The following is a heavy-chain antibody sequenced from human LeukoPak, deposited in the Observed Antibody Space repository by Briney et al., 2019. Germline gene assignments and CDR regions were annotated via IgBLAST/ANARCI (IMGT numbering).Heavy chain of an antibody. CDR1: GFSFSSYW. CDR2: VNQGGSQK. D-gene: IGHD7-27*01. CDR3: ARAYWGSADY. V-gene: IGHV3-7*03. J-gene: IGHJ4*02. Sequence: GGSLRLPCVASGFSFSSYWMSWVRQAPEKGLEWVANVNQGGSQKYYVDSVKGRFTISRDNVKNSLYLEMNNLRAEDTAVYYCARAYWGSADYWGQGTLVTVSS.